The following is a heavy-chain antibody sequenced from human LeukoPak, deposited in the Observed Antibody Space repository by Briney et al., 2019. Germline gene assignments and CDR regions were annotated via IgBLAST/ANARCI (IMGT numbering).Heavy chain of an antibody. Sequence: SETLSLTCAVYGGSFSGYYWSWIRQPPGKGLEWIGEINHSGSTNYNPSLKSRVTISVDTSKNQFSLKLSSVTAADTAVYYCARAKGAAGFGYFDYWGQGTPVTVSS. V-gene: IGHV4-34*01. CDR1: GGSFSGYY. CDR2: INHSGST. CDR3: ARAKGAAGFGYFDY. D-gene: IGHD6-13*01. J-gene: IGHJ4*02.